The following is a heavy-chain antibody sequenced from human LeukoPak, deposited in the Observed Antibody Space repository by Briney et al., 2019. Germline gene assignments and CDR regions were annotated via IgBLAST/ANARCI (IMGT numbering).Heavy chain of an antibody. D-gene: IGHD3-10*01. Sequence: GSLRLSCAASGFTFSSYSMNWVRQAPGKGLEWVSSISSSSSYIYYADSVKGRFTISRDNAKNSLYLQMNSLRAEDTALYYCTRSPEGRPIDYWGQGTLVTVSS. J-gene: IGHJ4*02. CDR2: ISSSSSYI. CDR3: TRSPEGRPIDY. V-gene: IGHV3-21*01. CDR1: GFTFSSYS.